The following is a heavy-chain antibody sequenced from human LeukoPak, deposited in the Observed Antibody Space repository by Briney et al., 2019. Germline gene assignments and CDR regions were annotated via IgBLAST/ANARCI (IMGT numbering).Heavy chain of an antibody. Sequence: SETLSLTCTVSGGSISSYYWSWIRQPPGKGLEWIGYIYYSGSTNYNPSLKSRVTISVDTSKNQFSLKLSSVTAADTAVYYCARLMDGEHFDYWGQGTLVTASS. CDR2: IYYSGST. J-gene: IGHJ4*02. V-gene: IGHV4-59*08. D-gene: IGHD4-17*01. CDR3: ARLMDGEHFDY. CDR1: GGSISSYY.